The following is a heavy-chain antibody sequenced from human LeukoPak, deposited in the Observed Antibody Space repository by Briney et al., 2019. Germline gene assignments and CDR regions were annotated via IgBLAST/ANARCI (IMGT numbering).Heavy chain of an antibody. CDR3: AKGESPWYYDFWSGYSIF. V-gene: IGHV3-30*18. J-gene: IGHJ3*01. D-gene: IGHD3-3*01. CDR1: GFTFSSYG. Sequence: GGSLRLSCAASGFTFSSYGMHWVRQAPGKGLEWVAVISYDGSNKYYADSVKGRFIISRDNSKNTLYLQMNSLRAEDTAVYYCAKGESPWYYDFWSGYSIFWGQGTMVTVSS. CDR2: ISYDGSNK.